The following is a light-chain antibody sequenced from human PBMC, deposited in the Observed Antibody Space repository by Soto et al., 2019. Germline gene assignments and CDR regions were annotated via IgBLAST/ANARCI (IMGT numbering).Light chain of an antibody. J-gene: IGKJ5*01. CDR2: GAS. CDR1: QSVSSSF. CDR3: QQYRSSPPSIT. V-gene: IGKV3-20*01. Sequence: IVLTQSPGTLSLYQGERATLSCRASQSVSSSFLAWYQQKRGQAPRLLIYGASTRATGIPDRFSGGGSGTDFTLTITRVEPEDFAVYYCQQYRSSPPSITFGQGTRLEIK.